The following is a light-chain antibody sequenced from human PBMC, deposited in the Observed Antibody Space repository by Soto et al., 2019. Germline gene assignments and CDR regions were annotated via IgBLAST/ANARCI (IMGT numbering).Light chain of an antibody. J-gene: IGLJ3*02. CDR1: NIGSKN. Sequence: SYELTQPLSVSVALGQTARITCGGNNIGSKNVHWYQQQPGQAPLLVIYRDSNRPSGIPERFSGSNSGNTATLTISRAQAGDEADYYGQVWGSSTARVFGGGTKLTVL. V-gene: IGLV3-9*01. CDR3: QVWGSSTARV. CDR2: RDS.